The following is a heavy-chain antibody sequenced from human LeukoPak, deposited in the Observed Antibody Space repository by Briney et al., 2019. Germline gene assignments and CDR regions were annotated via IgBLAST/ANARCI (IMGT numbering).Heavy chain of an antibody. CDR1: GGSISSGGYY. D-gene: IGHD6-13*01. J-gene: IGHJ4*02. V-gene: IGHV4-39*01. CDR3: ARHGSSSWYVDY. Sequence: SETLSLTCTVSGGSISSGGYYWSWIRQHPGKGLEWIGYIYYSGRTYYNPSLKSRVTISVDTSKNQFSLKLSSVTAADTAVYYCARHGSSSWYVDYWGQGTLVTVSS. CDR2: IYYSGRT.